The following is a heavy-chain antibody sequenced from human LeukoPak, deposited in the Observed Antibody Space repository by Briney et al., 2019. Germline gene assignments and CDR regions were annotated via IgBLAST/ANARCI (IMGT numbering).Heavy chain of an antibody. CDR3: ARALRYFANLRGIDI. Sequence: GGSLRLSCAASGFTFSDYYMSWIRQAPGKGLEWVSYISSSGSTIYYADSVKGRFTISRDNAKNSLYLQMNSLRAEDTAVYYCARALRYFANLRGIDIWGQGTMVTVSS. J-gene: IGHJ3*02. V-gene: IGHV3-11*01. D-gene: IGHD3-9*01. CDR1: GFTFSDYY. CDR2: ISSSGSTI.